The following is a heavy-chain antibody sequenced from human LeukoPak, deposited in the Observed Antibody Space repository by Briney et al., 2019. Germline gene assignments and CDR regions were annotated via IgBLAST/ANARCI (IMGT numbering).Heavy chain of an antibody. D-gene: IGHD2-15*01. CDR3: ARGPVRLSALDS. CDR1: GFTFSSYE. J-gene: IGHJ4*02. Sequence: PGGSLRLSCAASGFTFSSYEMNWVRQAPGRGLEWVSYIGNTGRTIYYADSVQGRFTISRDNAKNSLYLQMNSLRAEDTAVYYCARGPVRLSALDSWGQGTLVTVSS. CDR2: IGNTGRTI. V-gene: IGHV3-48*03.